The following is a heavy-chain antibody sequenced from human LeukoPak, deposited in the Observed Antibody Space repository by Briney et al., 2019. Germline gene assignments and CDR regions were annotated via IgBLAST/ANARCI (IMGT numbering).Heavy chain of an antibody. CDR3: ARQGDHNWFDP. J-gene: IGHJ5*02. CDR1: GGSVSNYY. V-gene: IGHV4-59*08. CDR2: MYYTGSP. Sequence: PSETLSLTCTVSGGSVSNYYWSWIRQPPEKGLEWVGFMYYTGSPKYNPSLQSRVTISVDTSKNQLSLRLSSVTAADTAVYYCARQGDHNWFDPWGQGTLVTVSS. D-gene: IGHD3-16*01.